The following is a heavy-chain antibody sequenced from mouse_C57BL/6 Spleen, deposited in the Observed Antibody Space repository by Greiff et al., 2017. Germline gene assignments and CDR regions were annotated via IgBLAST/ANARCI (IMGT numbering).Heavy chain of an antibody. CDR3: AHDGYYRDWYFEV. CDR2: IDPEDGEH. Sequence: EVQRVEPGAELVKPGASVKLSCTASGFTINDSYMHWVKQRTDQGLEWIGRIDPEDGEHKYAPKFQCKATITADTSSNTAYLQLSSLTSEDTAVYYCAHDGYYRDWYFEVWGTGTTVTVSS. D-gene: IGHD2-3*01. V-gene: IGHV14-2*01. CDR1: GFTINDSY. J-gene: IGHJ1*03.